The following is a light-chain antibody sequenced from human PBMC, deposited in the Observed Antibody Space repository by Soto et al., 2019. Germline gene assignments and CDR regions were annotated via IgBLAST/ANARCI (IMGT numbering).Light chain of an antibody. V-gene: IGKV3-11*01. CDR3: QERSKWPPGFT. CDR1: QSVSSY. J-gene: IGKJ3*01. CDR2: DAS. Sequence: EIVLTQSPATLSLSPGDRATVSCRASQSVSSYLAWYQQKPGHAPRLLIYDASNRATGIPARFSGSGSGTDFTLTISSLGPDDFAVYYCQERSKWPPGFTFGPGTKVDIK.